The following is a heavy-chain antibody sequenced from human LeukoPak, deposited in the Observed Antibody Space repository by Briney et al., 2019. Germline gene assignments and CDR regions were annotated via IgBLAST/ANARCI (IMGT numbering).Heavy chain of an antibody. V-gene: IGHV1-2*06. J-gene: IGHJ4*02. CDR2: INPNSGGT. CDR1: GYTFTGYY. CDR3: ASLGYSSGYSVDY. D-gene: IGHD3-22*01. Sequence: ASVKVSCKASGYTFTGYYMHWVRQAPGQGLEWMGRINPNSGGTNYTQKFQGRVTMTRDTSISTAYMELSRLRSDDTAVYYCASLGYSSGYSVDYWGQGTLVTVSS.